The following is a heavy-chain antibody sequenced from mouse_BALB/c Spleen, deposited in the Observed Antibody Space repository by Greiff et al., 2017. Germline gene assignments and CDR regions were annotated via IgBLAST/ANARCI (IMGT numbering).Heavy chain of an antibody. Sequence: QVQLQQSGAELMKPGASVKISCKATGYTFSSYWIEWVKQRPGHGLEWIGEILPGSGSTNYNEKFKGKATFTADTSSNTAYMQLSSLTSEDSAVYYCASPIYYYGYFDVWGAGTTVTVSS. J-gene: IGHJ1*01. D-gene: IGHD1-1*01. CDR2: ILPGSGST. CDR3: ASPIYYYGYFDV. CDR1: GYTFSSYW. V-gene: IGHV1-9*01.